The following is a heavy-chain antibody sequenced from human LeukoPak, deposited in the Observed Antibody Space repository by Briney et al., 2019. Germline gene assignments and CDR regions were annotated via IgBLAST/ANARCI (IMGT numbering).Heavy chain of an antibody. V-gene: IGHV4-4*07. CDR3: ARDTAQYYDFWSGYHYYGMDV. D-gene: IGHD3-3*01. J-gene: IGHJ6*02. CDR1: GGSISSYY. Sequence: SETLSLTCTVSGGSISSYYWSWIRQPAGKGLEWIGRIYTSGSTNYNPSLKSRVSMSVDTSKNQSSLKLSSVTAADTAVYYCARDTAQYYDFWSGYHYYGMDVWGQGTTVTVSS. CDR2: IYTSGST.